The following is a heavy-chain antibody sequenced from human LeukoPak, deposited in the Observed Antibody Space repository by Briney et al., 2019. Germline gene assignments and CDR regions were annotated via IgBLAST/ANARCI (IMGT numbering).Heavy chain of an antibody. CDR1: GGTFSSYA. J-gene: IGHJ4*02. Sequence: ASVKVSRKASGGTFSSYALSWVRQAPGQGLEWIGGITPILGIANYAQDLQGRVTITADKSTNTAYMELSSLRSEDTAVYYCASQDSSGYYLIDYWGQGTLVTVSS. D-gene: IGHD3-22*01. V-gene: IGHV1-69*04. CDR2: ITPILGIA. CDR3: ASQDSSGYYLIDY.